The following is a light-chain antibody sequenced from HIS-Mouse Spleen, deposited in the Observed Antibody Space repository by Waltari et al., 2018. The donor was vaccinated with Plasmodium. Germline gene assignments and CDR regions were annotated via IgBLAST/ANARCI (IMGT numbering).Light chain of an antibody. V-gene: IGLV1-44*01. J-gene: IGLJ2*01. CDR2: SNN. CDR1: NSHIGSNT. Sequence: QSVLTQPPSASGTPGQRVTISCSGSNSHIGSNTVNWYQQLPGTAPKLLIYSNNQRPSGVPDRFSGSKSGTSASLAISGLQSEDEADYYCAAWDDSLNGPVFGGGTKLTVL. CDR3: AAWDDSLNGPV.